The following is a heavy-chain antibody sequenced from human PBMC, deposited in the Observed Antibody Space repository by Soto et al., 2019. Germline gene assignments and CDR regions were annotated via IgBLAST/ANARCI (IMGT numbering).Heavy chain of an antibody. CDR2: ISYDGSDK. Sequence: PGGSLRLSCSASGFTFSDRGFHWVRQAPGKGLEWVAVISYDGSDKYYADSVKGRFTISRDNSKKTLYLQMTSLRADDTAVYYCARDSSGVTYRDTADSWGQGTLVTVSS. V-gene: IGHV3-30*03. CDR3: ARDSSGVTYRDTADS. D-gene: IGHD3-10*01. J-gene: IGHJ5*02. CDR1: GFTFSDRG.